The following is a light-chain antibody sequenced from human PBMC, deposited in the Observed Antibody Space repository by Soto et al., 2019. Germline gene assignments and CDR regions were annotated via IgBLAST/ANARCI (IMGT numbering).Light chain of an antibody. CDR1: SSDVGSYNL. V-gene: IGLV2-23*01. CDR3: CSYAAGGTLV. Sequence: QSALTQPASVSGSPGQSITISCTGTSSDVGSYNLVSWYQQHPGKAPKLMIYEGSKRPSGVSNRFSGSKSANTASLTISRLHAEDEADYYCCSYAAGGTLVFGGGTKLTVL. J-gene: IGLJ2*01. CDR2: EGS.